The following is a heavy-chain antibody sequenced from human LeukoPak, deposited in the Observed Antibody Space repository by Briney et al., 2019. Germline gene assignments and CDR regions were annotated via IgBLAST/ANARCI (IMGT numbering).Heavy chain of an antibody. D-gene: IGHD2-2*01. CDR3: ASLVGTSTRGYYFDY. J-gene: IGHJ4*02. CDR1: GGSISSSSYY. Sequence: SSETLSLTCTVSGGSISSSSYYWGWIRQPPGKGLEWIGSIYYSGSTYYNPSLKSRVTISVDTSKNQFSLKLSSVTAADTAVYYCASLVGTSTRGYYFDYWGQGTLVTLSS. CDR2: IYYSGST. V-gene: IGHV4-39*01.